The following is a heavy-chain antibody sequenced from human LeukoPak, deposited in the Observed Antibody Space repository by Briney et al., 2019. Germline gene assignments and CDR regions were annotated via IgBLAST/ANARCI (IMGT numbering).Heavy chain of an antibody. CDR2: IYSGGST. Sequence: GGSLRLSCAASGFTVSTNYMSWVRQAPGKGLEWVSLIYSGGSTYYADSVKGRFTISRDNSKNTLYLQMNSLRAEDTAVYYCTTESQYTYGYGYYHYYMDVWGKGTTVTVSS. D-gene: IGHD5-18*01. CDR3: TTESQYTYGYGYYHYYMDV. CDR1: GFTVSTNY. J-gene: IGHJ6*03. V-gene: IGHV3-53*01.